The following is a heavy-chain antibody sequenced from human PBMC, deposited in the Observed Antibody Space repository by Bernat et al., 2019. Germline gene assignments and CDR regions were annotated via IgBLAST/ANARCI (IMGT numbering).Heavy chain of an antibody. V-gene: IGHV3-48*01. CDR3: ARAPEWGPGYYYGMDV. CDR1: GFTFSSYS. CDR2: ISSSSSTI. Sequence: EVQLVESGGGLVQPGGSLRLSCAASGFTFSSYSMNWVRQAPGKGLEWVSYISSSSSTIYYAASVKSRITISRDNAKNSLYLQMNSLRAEDTAVYYCARAPEWGPGYYYGMDVWGQGTTVSVSS. D-gene: IGHD1-26*01. J-gene: IGHJ6*02.